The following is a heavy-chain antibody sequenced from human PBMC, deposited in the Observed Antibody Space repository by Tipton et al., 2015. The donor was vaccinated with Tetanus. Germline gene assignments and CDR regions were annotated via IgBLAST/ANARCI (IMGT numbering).Heavy chain of an antibody. J-gene: IGHJ4*02. V-gene: IGHV4-39*01. Sequence: TLSLTCTVSGGSIRGGTFYWGWIRQPPGQGLEWIGSIYESGDTYYIASLKSRVTISVDTSKNQFSLHLNSMAAADTGVYYCARHQSGYFTPFEYWGQGNLVTVSS. CDR3: ARHQSGYFTPFEY. CDR2: IYESGDT. CDR1: GGSIRGGTFY. D-gene: IGHD3-3*01.